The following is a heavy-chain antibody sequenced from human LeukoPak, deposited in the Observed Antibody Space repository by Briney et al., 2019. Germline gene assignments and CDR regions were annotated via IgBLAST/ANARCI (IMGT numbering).Heavy chain of an antibody. CDR2: ISSSGSTI. Sequence: GGSLRLSCAASGFTFSSYEMNWVRQAPGKGLEWVSYISSSGSTIYYADSVKGRFTISRDNAKNSLYLQMNSLRAEDTAVYYCAKLGGYYGSGSYSASDHYFDYWGQGTLVTVSS. D-gene: IGHD3-10*01. CDR3: AKLGGYYGSGSYSASDHYFDY. CDR1: GFTFSSYE. V-gene: IGHV3-48*03. J-gene: IGHJ4*02.